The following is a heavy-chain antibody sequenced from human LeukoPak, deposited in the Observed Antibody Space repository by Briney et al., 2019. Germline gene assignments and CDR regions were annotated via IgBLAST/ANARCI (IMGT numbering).Heavy chain of an antibody. CDR1: GGSISSSSYY. Sequence: PSETLSLTCTVSGGSISSSSYYWGWIRQPPGTGLEWIGSIYYSGSTYYNPSLKSRVTISVDTSKNQFSLKLSSVTAADTAVYYCARRPYNWNYVVFDYWGQGTLVTVSS. J-gene: IGHJ4*02. D-gene: IGHD1-7*01. V-gene: IGHV4-39*01. CDR2: IYYSGST. CDR3: ARRPYNWNYVVFDY.